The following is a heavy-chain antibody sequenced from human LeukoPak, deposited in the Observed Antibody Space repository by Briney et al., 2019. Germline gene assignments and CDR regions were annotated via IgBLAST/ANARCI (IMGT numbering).Heavy chain of an antibody. CDR2: ISGSGGSR. J-gene: IGHJ4*02. D-gene: IGHD2-2*01. V-gene: IGHV3-23*01. CDR1: GFTFSSHG. CDR3: AHGSMYQLDY. Sequence: GGSLRLSCAASGFTFSSHGMSWVRQAPGKGLEWVSGISGSGGSRFYTDSVKGRFTISRDNSKNTLYLQMNSLRAEDTAVYYCAHGSMYQLDYWGQGTLVTVSS.